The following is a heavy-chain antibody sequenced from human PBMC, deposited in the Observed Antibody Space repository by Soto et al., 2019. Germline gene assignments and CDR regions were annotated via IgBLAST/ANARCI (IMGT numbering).Heavy chain of an antibody. D-gene: IGHD2-15*01. J-gene: IGHJ5*02. CDR3: AKNPDVVVVAATLGHNWFDP. Sequence: GGSLRLSCAASGFTFSSYAMSWVRQAPGKGLEWVPAIGGSGGSTYNADSVKGRFTISRDNSKNTLYLQMNSLRAEDTAVYYCAKNPDVVVVAATLGHNWFDPWGQGTLVTVSS. V-gene: IGHV3-23*01. CDR1: GFTFSSYA. CDR2: IGGSGGST.